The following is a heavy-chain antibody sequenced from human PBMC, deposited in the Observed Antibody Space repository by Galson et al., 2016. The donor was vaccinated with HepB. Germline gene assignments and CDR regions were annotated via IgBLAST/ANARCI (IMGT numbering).Heavy chain of an antibody. Sequence: SVKVSCKASGGTFNTYIISWLRQAPGQGLEWMGRIIPIVPISNYAQKFQGRLTITADTSASTAYMELSSLTSEDTALYYCARDVEGSGWPAPFDSWGQGTLVTVSS. CDR2: IIPIVPIS. D-gene: IGHD6-19*01. J-gene: IGHJ4*02. V-gene: IGHV1-69*04. CDR1: GGTFNTYI. CDR3: ARDVEGSGWPAPFDS.